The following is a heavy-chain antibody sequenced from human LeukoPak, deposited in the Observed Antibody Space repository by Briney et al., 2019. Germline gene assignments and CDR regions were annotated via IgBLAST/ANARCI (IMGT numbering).Heavy chain of an antibody. CDR2: ISYDGSDK. CDR1: GFTFSSYA. V-gene: IGHV3-30*01. Sequence: GGSLRLFCAASGFTFSSYAMHWVRQAPGKGLEWVAVISYDGSDKYYADSVKGRFTISRDNSKNTLYLQMNSLRAEDTAVYYCASPFDSSSSDYWGQGTLVTVSS. CDR3: ASPFDSSSSDY. D-gene: IGHD6-6*01. J-gene: IGHJ4*02.